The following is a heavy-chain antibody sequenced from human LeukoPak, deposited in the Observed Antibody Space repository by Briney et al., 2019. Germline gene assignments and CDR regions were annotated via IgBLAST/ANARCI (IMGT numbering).Heavy chain of an antibody. J-gene: IGHJ4*02. V-gene: IGHV3-11*04. CDR2: ISSSGSTI. Sequence: GGSLRLSCAASGFTFSDYYMSWIRQAPGKGLEWVSYISSSGSTIYYADSVKGRFTISRDNAKNSLYLQLNSVRAEDTAVYYCARGQLYSYGTIVDYWGQGTLVTVSS. CDR3: ARGQLYSYGTIVDY. CDR1: GFTFSDYY. D-gene: IGHD5-18*01.